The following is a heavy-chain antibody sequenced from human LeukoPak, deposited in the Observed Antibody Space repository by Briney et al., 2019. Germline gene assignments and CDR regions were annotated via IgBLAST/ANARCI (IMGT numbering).Heavy chain of an antibody. Sequence: GGSLRLSCAASGFTVSNNYMSWVRQAPGKGLLWVSRINTDGSSTNFADSVRGRFTISRDNAKNTLYLQMNSLRAEDTAVYYCTRDLSGTYYGRFDYWGQGTLVTVSS. CDR1: GFTVSNNY. V-gene: IGHV3-74*01. CDR3: TRDLSGTYYGRFDY. J-gene: IGHJ4*02. D-gene: IGHD1-26*01. CDR2: INTDGSST.